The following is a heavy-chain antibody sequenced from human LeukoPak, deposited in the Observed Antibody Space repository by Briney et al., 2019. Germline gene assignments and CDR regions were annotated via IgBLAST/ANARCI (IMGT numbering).Heavy chain of an antibody. J-gene: IGHJ4*02. D-gene: IGHD3-10*01. V-gene: IGHV4-61*09. CDR1: GGSISSISYD. CDR3: TKGRGI. CDR2: IYTSGST. Sequence: SETLSLTCTVSGGSISSISYDWYWIRHPAGKGLEWIEHIYTSGSTNYNPALNSRLTISGDASNNRYSSNLTSVTTADSAGYYCTKGRGIWGQRTLVTVSS.